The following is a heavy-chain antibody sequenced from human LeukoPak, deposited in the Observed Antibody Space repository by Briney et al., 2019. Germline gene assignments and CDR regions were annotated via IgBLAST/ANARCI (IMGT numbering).Heavy chain of an antibody. CDR2: IYTSGST. CDR1: GGSISSGSYY. V-gene: IGHV4-61*09. CDR3: ARANYYGSGRSFYYYYMDV. D-gene: IGHD3-10*01. Sequence: SETLSLTCTVSGGSISSGSYYWSWMRQPAGKGLEGIGHIYTSGSTNYNPSLKSRVTISVDTSKNQFPLKLSSVTAADTAVYYCARANYYGSGRSFYYYYMDVWGKGTTVTISS. J-gene: IGHJ6*03.